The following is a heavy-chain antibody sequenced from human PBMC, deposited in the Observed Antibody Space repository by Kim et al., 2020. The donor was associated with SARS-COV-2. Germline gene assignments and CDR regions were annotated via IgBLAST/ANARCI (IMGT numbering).Heavy chain of an antibody. D-gene: IGHD5-12*01. J-gene: IGHJ4*02. CDR3: ARNGYNSLY. V-gene: IGHV4-34*01. CDR2: INHSGNT. CDR1: GGYFSGYY. Sequence: SETLSLTCAVHGGYFSGYYWNWIRQPPGKGLEWIGEINHSGNTNYNPSLKSRVIMSVDTSKKQFSLKLSSVTAADTAVYYCARNGYNSLYWGQGTLVTVSS.